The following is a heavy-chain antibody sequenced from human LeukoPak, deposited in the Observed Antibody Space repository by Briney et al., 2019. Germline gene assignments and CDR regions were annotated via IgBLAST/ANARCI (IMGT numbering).Heavy chain of an antibody. J-gene: IGHJ6*03. Sequence: PGGSLRLSCAASEFTFNSYNMNWVRQAPGKGLEWVSSISSSSTYLYHADSVKGRFTISRDNAKNSLYLQMDSLRVEDTAVYYCARDPYSGNYGAYYYYYMDVWGKGTTVTISS. V-gene: IGHV3-21*06. D-gene: IGHD1-26*01. CDR2: ISSSSTYL. CDR1: EFTFNSYN. CDR3: ARDPYSGNYGAYYYYYMDV.